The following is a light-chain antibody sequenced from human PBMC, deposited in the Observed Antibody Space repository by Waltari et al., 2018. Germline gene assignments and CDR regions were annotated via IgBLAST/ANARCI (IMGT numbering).Light chain of an antibody. CDR2: QDS. J-gene: IGLJ2*01. CDR3: QAWDSSTVV. CDR1: KLGENY. Sequence: SYELTQPPSQSVSPGQTASLTCSGEKLGENYTCWYQQKPGQSPVLVIYQDSKRPSGIPERFSGSNSGNTATLTISGTQAMDEADYYCQAWDSSTVVFGGGTKLTVL. V-gene: IGLV3-1*01.